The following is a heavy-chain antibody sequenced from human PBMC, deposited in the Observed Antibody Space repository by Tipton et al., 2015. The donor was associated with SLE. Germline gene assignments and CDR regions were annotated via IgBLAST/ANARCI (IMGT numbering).Heavy chain of an antibody. CDR1: GGSISSHY. V-gene: IGHV4-59*11. Sequence: TLSLTCTVSGGSISSHYWSWIRQPPGKGLGWIGYIYYSGGTYYNPSLKSRVTISVDTSKNQFSLKLSSATAADTAVYYCASGERVRGGSYYYYYMDVWGKGTTVTVSS. J-gene: IGHJ6*03. CDR3: ASGERVRGGSYYYYYMDV. D-gene: IGHD3-10*01. CDR2: IYYSGGT.